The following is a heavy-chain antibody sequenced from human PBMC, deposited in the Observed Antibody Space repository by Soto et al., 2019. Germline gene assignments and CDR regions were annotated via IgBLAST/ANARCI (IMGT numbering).Heavy chain of an antibody. CDR3: ALGPTYYYYGMDF. V-gene: IGHV4-61*01. CDR2: IYYSGNT. J-gene: IGHJ6*02. Sequence: PSGTPALTCTVSGDSVTSGNYYWSWIRQPPGKGLEWIGYIYYSGNTNYSPSLKSRVTISLDTSNNQFSLKLSSVTAADTAVYYCALGPTYYYYGMDFWGQGPTVTVSS. CDR1: GDSVTSGNYY.